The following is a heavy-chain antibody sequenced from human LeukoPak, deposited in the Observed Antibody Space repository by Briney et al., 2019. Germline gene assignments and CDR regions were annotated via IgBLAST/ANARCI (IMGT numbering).Heavy chain of an antibody. D-gene: IGHD6-13*01. Sequence: PGGSLRLSCAASGFTFSSCAMSWVRQAPGKGLEWVSAISGSGGSTYYADSVKGRFTISRDNSKNTLYLQMNSLRAEDTAVYYCAKDVAAADYYYYGMDVWGQGTTVTVSS. J-gene: IGHJ6*02. CDR1: GFTFSSCA. CDR3: AKDVAAADYYYYGMDV. CDR2: ISGSGGST. V-gene: IGHV3-23*01.